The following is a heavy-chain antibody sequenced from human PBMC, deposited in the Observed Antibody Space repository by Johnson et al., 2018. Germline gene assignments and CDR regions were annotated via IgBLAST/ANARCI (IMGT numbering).Heavy chain of an antibody. CDR2: ISSNGGST. D-gene: IGHD5-24*01. CDR1: GFTFRSYA. CDR3: ERDLSNYHHLDI. Sequence: VQLVESGGGLVQPGGSLRLSCAASGFTFRSYAMHWVRQAPGKGLEYVSAISSNGGSTYYANSVKGRFTISRDNPKNTLFLQMGSLRAEDIAVYYCERDLSNYHHLDIWGKGTTVTVSS. J-gene: IGHJ6*04. V-gene: IGHV3-64*01.